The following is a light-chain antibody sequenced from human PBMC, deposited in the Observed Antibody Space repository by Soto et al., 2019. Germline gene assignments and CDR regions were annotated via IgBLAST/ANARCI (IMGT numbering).Light chain of an antibody. J-gene: IGKJ2*02. CDR2: WAS. CDR3: QQYYSSSPCT. V-gene: IGKV4-1*01. Sequence: DIVMTQSPDSLAVSLGERATINCKSSQSVLYSSDNKNYLAWYQQKPGQPPKLLIYWASTREAGVTDRFSGSGSGTDFTLTISSLQAEDVAVCYCQQYYSSSPCTFGQGPKL. CDR1: QSVLYSSDNKNY.